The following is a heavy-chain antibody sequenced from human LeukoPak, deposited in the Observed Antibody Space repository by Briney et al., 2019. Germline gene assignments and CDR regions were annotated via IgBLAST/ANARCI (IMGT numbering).Heavy chain of an antibody. CDR1: GFTFSDYY. D-gene: IGHD5-12*01. J-gene: IGHJ6*03. V-gene: IGHV3-11*04. CDR3: ARGYSGYDRPDWRYYYYMDV. Sequence: PGGSLRLSCAASGFTFSDYYMSWIRQAPGKGLEWVSYISSSGSTIYYADSVKGRFTISRDNAKNSLYLQMNSLRAEDTAVYYCARGYSGYDRPDWRYYYYMDVWGKGTTVTVSS. CDR2: ISSSGSTI.